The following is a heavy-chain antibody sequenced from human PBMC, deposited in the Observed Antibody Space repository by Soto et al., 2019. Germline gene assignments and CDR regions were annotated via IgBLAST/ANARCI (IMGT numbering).Heavy chain of an antibody. CDR1: GYTFTGYY. CDR2: INPNSGGP. J-gene: IGHJ6*02. CDR3: ARSRAMAFYSYYYAMDV. D-gene: IGHD5-18*01. Sequence: QVQLVQSGAEVKKPGASVKVSCKASGYTFTGYYMHWVRQAPGQGLEWMGWINPNSGGPNYAKNLKGWEAITRDTSTSTGYMELSRPKSDDTTVYYCARSRAMAFYSYYYAMDVWGQGPTVTVSS. V-gene: IGHV1-2*04.